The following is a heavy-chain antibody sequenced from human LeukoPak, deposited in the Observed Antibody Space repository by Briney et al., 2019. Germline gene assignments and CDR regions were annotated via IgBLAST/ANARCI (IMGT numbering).Heavy chain of an antibody. D-gene: IGHD6-25*01. J-gene: IGHJ6*03. Sequence: SETLSLTCTVSGGSISSHYWSWIRQPAGKGLEWIGRIYTSGSTNYNPSLKSRVTMSVDTSKNQYSLKLSSVTAADTAVYYCARIKSGSRGYYYYYMDVWGKGTTVTVSS. V-gene: IGHV4-4*07. CDR2: IYTSGST. CDR3: ARIKSGSRGYYYYYMDV. CDR1: GGSISSHY.